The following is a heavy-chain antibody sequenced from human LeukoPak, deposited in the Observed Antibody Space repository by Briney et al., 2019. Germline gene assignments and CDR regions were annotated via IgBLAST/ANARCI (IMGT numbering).Heavy chain of an antibody. J-gene: IGHJ3*02. CDR3: ARDLSNYAFDI. D-gene: IGHD4/OR15-4a*01. CDR1: GYTFTGYY. V-gene: IGHV1-2*02. Sequence: ASVKVSCKASGYTFTGYYIHWVRQAPGQGLEWMGWINPNSGSTSYAQKSQGRVTMTRDTSISTAYMELSRLRSDDTAVYYCARDLSNYAFDIWGQGTMVTVSS. CDR2: INPNSGST.